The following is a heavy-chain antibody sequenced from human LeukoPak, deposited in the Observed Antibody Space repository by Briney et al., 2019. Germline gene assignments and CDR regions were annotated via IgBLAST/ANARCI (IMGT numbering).Heavy chain of an antibody. CDR2: IYYSGST. Sequence: PSETLSLTCTVSGGSISSGDYYWSWIRQHPGKGLEWIGYIYYSGSTYYNPSLKSRVTISVGTSKNQFSLKVTSVTAADTAVYYCARGGDYGDRNTFDYWGQGTLVTVSS. D-gene: IGHD4-17*01. CDR3: ARGGDYGDRNTFDY. V-gene: IGHV4-31*03. CDR1: GGSISSGDYY. J-gene: IGHJ4*02.